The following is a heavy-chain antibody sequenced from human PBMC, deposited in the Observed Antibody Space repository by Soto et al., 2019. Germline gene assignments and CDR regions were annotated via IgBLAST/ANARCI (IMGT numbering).Heavy chain of an antibody. D-gene: IGHD3-10*01. J-gene: IGHJ4*01. CDR1: GFALTSDA. V-gene: IGHV3-23*01. CDR2: ISGSGGST. Sequence: TLSPSCALSGFALTSDATSAVRHAPGGWLEFVSAISGSGGSTYYADSVKGRFTISKDNSKNTLYLQMNSLGAEDTAVYYCAKMGLGQSHYRGQGTLGTGSS. CDR3: AKMGLGQSHY.